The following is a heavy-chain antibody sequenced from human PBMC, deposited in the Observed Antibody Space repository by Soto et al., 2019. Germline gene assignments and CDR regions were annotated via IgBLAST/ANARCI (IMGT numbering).Heavy chain of an antibody. CDR1: GYSVTSSDYY. CDR2: MFYSGLT. CDR3: APLSVSLSGPYGIHV. Sequence: SETLSLTCSVSGYSVTSSDYYWAWIRQPPGKGLEWIGSMFYSGLTYYNPSLKSRVILSVDTSKNQFSVRLNSVTAADTAVYYCAPLSVSLSGPYGIHVWGQGTTVTV. J-gene: IGHJ6*02. V-gene: IGHV4-39*01. D-gene: IGHD2-15*01.